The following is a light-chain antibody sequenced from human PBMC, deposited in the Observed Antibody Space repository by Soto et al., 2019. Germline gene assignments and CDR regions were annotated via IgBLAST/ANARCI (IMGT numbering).Light chain of an antibody. Sequence: EIVLTQSPGTLSLSPGERATLSCRASQSVSSSYLAWYQQKPGQAPRRLIYGASSRATGIPDRFSGSGSGTHFTLTISSLEPEDFAVYYCQQYGSSPPYTFGQGTKLEIK. V-gene: IGKV3-20*01. CDR2: GAS. CDR3: QQYGSSPPYT. J-gene: IGKJ2*01. CDR1: QSVSSSY.